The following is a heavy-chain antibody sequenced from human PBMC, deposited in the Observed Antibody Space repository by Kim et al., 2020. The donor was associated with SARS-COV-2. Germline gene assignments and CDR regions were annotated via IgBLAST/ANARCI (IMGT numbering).Heavy chain of an antibody. V-gene: IGHV4-61*02. J-gene: IGHJ6*02. CDR1: GGSISSGSYY. Sequence: SETLSLTCTVSGGSISSGSYYWSWIRQPAGKGLEWIGRIYTSGSTNYNPSLKSRVTISVDTSKNQFSLKLSSVTAADTAVYYCARDLFVYSSGWYVYYGMDVWGQGTTVTVSS. CDR2: IYTSGST. CDR3: ARDLFVYSSGWYVYYGMDV. D-gene: IGHD6-19*01.